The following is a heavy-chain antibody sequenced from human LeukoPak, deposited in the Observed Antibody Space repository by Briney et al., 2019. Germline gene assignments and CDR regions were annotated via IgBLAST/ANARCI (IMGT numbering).Heavy chain of an antibody. CDR2: ISYDGSNK. D-gene: IGHD6-19*01. J-gene: IGHJ4*02. CDR1: GFTFSSYA. CDR3: ARDWSSGWPYYFDY. Sequence: GGSLRLSCAASGFTFSSYAMHWVRQAPGKGLEWVSVISYDGSNKYYADSVKGRFTISRDNSKNTLYLQVNSLSAEDTALYYCARDWSSGWPYYFDYWGQGTLVTVSS. V-gene: IGHV3-30-3*01.